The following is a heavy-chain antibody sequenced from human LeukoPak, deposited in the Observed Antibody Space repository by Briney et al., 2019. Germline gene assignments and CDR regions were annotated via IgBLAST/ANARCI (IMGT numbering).Heavy chain of an antibody. J-gene: IGHJ4*02. CDR1: GGSISSSSYS. Sequence: SETLSLTCTVSGGSISSSSYSWGWIRQPPGKGLEWIGSIYYSGSTYYNPSLKSRVTISVDTSKNRFSLKLSSVTAADTAVYYCARHYYDSSGYSYYFDYWGQGTLVTVSS. CDR3: ARHYYDSSGYSYYFDY. CDR2: IYYSGST. V-gene: IGHV4-39*01. D-gene: IGHD3-22*01.